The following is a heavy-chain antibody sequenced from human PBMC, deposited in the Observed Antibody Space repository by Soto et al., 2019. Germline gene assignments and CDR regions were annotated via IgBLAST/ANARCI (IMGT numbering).Heavy chain of an antibody. D-gene: IGHD2-15*01. CDR1: GGTFSSYA. J-gene: IGHJ6*02. V-gene: IGHV1-69*06. Sequence: SVKGSCKASGGTFSSYAISWVRQAPGQGLEWMGGIIPIFGTANYAQKFQGRVTITADKSTSTAYMELSSLRSEDTAVYYCARGDILLVVALTYYYGMDLWGQVSTFPFAS. CDR3: ARGDILLVVALTYYYGMDL. CDR2: IIPIFGTA.